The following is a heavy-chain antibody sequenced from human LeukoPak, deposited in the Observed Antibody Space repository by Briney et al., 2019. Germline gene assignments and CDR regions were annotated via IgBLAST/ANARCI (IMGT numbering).Heavy chain of an antibody. D-gene: IGHD4-23*01. CDR2: IIPIFGTA. CDR3: ASVPGGNSLVAGYYGMDV. V-gene: IGHV1-69*13. J-gene: IGHJ6*02. CDR1: GGTFSSYA. Sequence: SVKVSCKASGGTFSSYAISWVRQAPGQGLEWMGGIIPIFGTANYAQKFQGRVTITADESTSTAYMELSSLRSEDTAVYYCASVPGGNSLVAGYYGMDVWGQGTTVTVSS.